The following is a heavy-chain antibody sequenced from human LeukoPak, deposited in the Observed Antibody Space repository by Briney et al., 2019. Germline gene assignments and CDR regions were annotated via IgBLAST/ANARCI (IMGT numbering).Heavy chain of an antibody. CDR3: ARVGSSSAWGTGWFDP. V-gene: IGHV1-69*13. CDR1: GGTFTSYA. D-gene: IGHD6-6*01. Sequence: SAKVSCKASGGTFTSYAISWVRQAPGQGLEWMGGIIPIFGTANYAQKFQGRVTITADESTSTAYMELSSLRSEDTAVYYCARVGSSSAWGTGWFDPWGQGTLVTVSS. J-gene: IGHJ5*02. CDR2: IIPIFGTA.